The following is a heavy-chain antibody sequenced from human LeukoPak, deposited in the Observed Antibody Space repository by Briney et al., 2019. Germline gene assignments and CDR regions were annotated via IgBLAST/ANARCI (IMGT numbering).Heavy chain of an antibody. V-gene: IGHV3-30*02. CDR3: AKEERLWFGVYYYYYMDV. Sequence: EGSLRLSCAASGFTFSSYGMHWVRQAPGKGLEWVAFIRYDGSNKYYADSVKGRFTISRDNSKNTLYLQMNSLRAEDTAVYYCAKEERLWFGVYYYYYMDVWGKGTTVTISS. CDR2: IRYDGSNK. D-gene: IGHD3-10*01. J-gene: IGHJ6*03. CDR1: GFTFSSYG.